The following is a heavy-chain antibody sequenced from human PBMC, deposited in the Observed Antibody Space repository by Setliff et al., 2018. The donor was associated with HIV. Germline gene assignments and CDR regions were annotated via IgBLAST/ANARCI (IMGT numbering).Heavy chain of an antibody. CDR3: AREGYSVDAFDI. CDR2: SYYSGST. V-gene: IGHV4-59*01. Sequence: IWIRQPPGKGLEWIGYSYYSGSTNYNPSLKSRVTISVDTSKNQFSLKLSSVTAADTAVYYCAREGYSVDAFDIWGQGTMVTVSS. J-gene: IGHJ3*02. D-gene: IGHD4-4*01.